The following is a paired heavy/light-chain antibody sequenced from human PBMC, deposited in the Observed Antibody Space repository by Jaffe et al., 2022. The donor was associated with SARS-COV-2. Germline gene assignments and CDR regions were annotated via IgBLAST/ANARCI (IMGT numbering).Heavy chain of an antibody. CDR1: GFTFSTAW. V-gene: IGHV3-15*06. CDR3: ATDPRGTSFDYYYHMDV. CDR2: IKTKSEGGTT. J-gene: IGHJ6*03. Sequence: EVQLAESGGGLVKPGGSLRLSCAASGFTFSTAWMSWVRQAPGKGLEWVGRIKTKSEGGTTSYAAPVKGRFTMSRDDSESTVDLQMNNLETEDTAVYYCATDPRGTSFDYYYHMDVWGKGTTVIVSS. D-gene: IGHD3-10*01.
Light chain of an antibody. Sequence: SYVLTQPPSVSVAPGQTASVTCGGSNVGSKTVHWYQQRPGQAPVLVMYLDSDRPSGIPERFSGSNSGNTATLTISRVEAADEADYYCQVWDSTSDHVVFGGGTKLTVL. CDR1: NVGSKT. CDR3: QVWDSTSDHVV. J-gene: IGLJ2*01. CDR2: LDS. V-gene: IGLV3-21*04.